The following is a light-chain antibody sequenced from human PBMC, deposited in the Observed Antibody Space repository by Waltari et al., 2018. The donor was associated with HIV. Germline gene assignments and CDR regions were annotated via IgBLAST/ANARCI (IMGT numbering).Light chain of an antibody. CDR3: QQSYTTPRT. Sequence: DIQMTQSPASLSASVGDRVTITCRASQNIRNNLIWYQQKPGKAPKLLIYTSSSLQSGVPSRFSGSGTATHFTLIISSLQPEDFATYHCQQSYTTPRTFGQGTKVEIK. V-gene: IGKV1-39*01. J-gene: IGKJ1*01. CDR2: TSS. CDR1: QNIRNN.